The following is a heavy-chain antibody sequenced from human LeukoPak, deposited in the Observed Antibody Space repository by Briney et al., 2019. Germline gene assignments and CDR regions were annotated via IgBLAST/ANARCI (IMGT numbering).Heavy chain of an antibody. J-gene: IGHJ1*01. V-gene: IGHV3-23*01. CDR2: IRRGGNT. D-gene: IGHD4-23*01. Sequence: GGSLRLSCAASGFTFSTYAMSWVRQAPGKGLEWVSSIRRGGNTYYADSVKGRFTISRDNSKNTLFLQLNSLRAEDTAVYFCSKDFTLTTVGYFHYWGQGTLVTVSS. CDR1: GFTFSTYA. CDR3: SKDFTLTTVGYFHY.